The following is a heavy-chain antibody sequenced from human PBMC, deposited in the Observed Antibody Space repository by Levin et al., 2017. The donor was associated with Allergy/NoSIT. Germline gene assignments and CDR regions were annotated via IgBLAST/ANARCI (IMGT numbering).Heavy chain of an antibody. Sequence: GGSLRLSCAVSGFTISEYAMAWVRQAPGKGPEWVSVITGGGFNTYYGDSVKGRFTVSRDDSKDTLYLELNSLGGEDTAVYYCAKKQGGTSGFSFDVWGQGTMVTVSS. J-gene: IGHJ3*01. CDR3: AKKQGGTSGFSFDV. D-gene: IGHD1/OR15-1a*01. CDR2: ITGGGFNT. CDR1: GFTISEYA. V-gene: IGHV3-23*01.